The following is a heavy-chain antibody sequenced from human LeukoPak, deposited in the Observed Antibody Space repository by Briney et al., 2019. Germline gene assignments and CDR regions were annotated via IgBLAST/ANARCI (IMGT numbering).Heavy chain of an antibody. CDR3: ARSGYYQATFDY. D-gene: IGHD3-22*01. CDR1: GGSISSGGYS. CDR2: IYHSGST. Sequence: SETLSLTCAVSGGSISSGGYSWSWIRQPPGKGLEWIGYIYHSGSTYYNPSLKSRVTISVDRSKNQFSLKLSSVTAADTAVYYCARSGYYQATFDYWGQGTLVTVSS. V-gene: IGHV4-30-2*01. J-gene: IGHJ4*02.